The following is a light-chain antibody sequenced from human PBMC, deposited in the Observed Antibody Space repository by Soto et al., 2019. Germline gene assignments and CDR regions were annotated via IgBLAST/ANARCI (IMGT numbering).Light chain of an antibody. CDR3: QQYNNWPRGT. CDR2: GAS. Sequence: EIVMTQSPATLSVSPGERATLSCRASQSVSSNLAWYQQKPGQAPRLLIYGASISATGIPARFSGSGSGTGFTLTISSLQSEDFAVYYCQQYNNWPRGTFGQGTKVEIK. CDR1: QSVSSN. V-gene: IGKV3-15*01. J-gene: IGKJ1*01.